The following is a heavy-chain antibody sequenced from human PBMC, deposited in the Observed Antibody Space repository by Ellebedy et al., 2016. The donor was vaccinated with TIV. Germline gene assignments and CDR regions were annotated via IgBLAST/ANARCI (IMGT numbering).Heavy chain of an antibody. V-gene: IGHV1-69*04. Sequence: SVKVSXXASGGTFSSYAISWVRQAPGQGLEWMGRIIPILGIANYAQKFQGRVTITADKSTSTAYMELSSLRSEDTAVYYCARSQFFYYGSGSPYFDYWGQGTLVTVSS. D-gene: IGHD3-10*01. CDR3: ARSQFFYYGSGSPYFDY. CDR2: IIPILGIA. CDR1: GGTFSSYA. J-gene: IGHJ4*02.